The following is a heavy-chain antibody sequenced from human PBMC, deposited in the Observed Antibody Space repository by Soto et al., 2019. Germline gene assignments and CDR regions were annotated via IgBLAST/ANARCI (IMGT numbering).Heavy chain of an antibody. J-gene: IGHJ4*02. Sequence: PGGSLRLSCAASGFTFSNYAMSWVRQAPGKGLEWVSGISGSGSSTYYADSVKGRFTISRDNSKNTLYLQMNSLGAEDTAEYYCARRLDYYDTSGYHRYYFGYWGQGTLVTVSS. D-gene: IGHD3-22*01. V-gene: IGHV3-23*01. CDR1: GFTFSNYA. CDR2: ISGSGSST. CDR3: ARRLDYYDTSGYHRYYFGY.